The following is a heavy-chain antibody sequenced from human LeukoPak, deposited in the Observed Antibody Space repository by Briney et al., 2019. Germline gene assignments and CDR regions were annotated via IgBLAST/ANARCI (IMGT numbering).Heavy chain of an antibody. CDR2: IRYVGINK. V-gene: IGHV3-30*02. Sequence: GGSLRLSCAASGFTFSTYGMHWVRQAPGKGLEWVSFIRYVGINKYYADSMKGRFTISRDNSKNTLYLQMNSLRAEDTAVYYCVSFDYWGQGTLVTVSS. CDR3: VSFDY. CDR1: GFTFSTYG. J-gene: IGHJ4*02.